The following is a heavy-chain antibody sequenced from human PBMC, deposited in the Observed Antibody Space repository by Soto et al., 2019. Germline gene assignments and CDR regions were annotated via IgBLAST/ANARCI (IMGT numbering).Heavy chain of an antibody. CDR1: GFTFSSYA. CDR3: AREPYSGSSFDY. V-gene: IGHV3-30*03. CDR2: ISKDGINK. D-gene: IGHD1-26*01. Sequence: PGGSLRLSCAASGFTFSSYAMHWVRQAPGKGLEWVAIISKDGINKYYADFVKGRFTISRDNSKNTLYLQMNSLRAEDTAVYYCAREPYSGSSFDYWGQGTLVTVSS. J-gene: IGHJ4*02.